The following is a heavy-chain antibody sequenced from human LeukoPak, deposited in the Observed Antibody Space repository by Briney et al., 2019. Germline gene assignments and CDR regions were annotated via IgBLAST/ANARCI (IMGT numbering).Heavy chain of an antibody. Sequence: GGSLRLSCAASGFTVSSNYMSWVRQAPGKGLEWVEFMSDDGSNKYYADSVKGRFTISRDNSKNTLYLQMNSLRIEDTAIYYCARAPSGGSYQFYFDYWGQGTLVTVSS. CDR2: MSDDGSNK. J-gene: IGHJ4*02. CDR1: GFTVSSNY. CDR3: ARAPSGGSYQFYFDY. D-gene: IGHD1-26*01. V-gene: IGHV3-30*03.